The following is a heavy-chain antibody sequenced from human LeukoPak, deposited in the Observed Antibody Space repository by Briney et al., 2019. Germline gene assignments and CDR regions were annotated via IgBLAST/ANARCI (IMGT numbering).Heavy chain of an antibody. CDR3: ARDRRYGASGYYYMDV. V-gene: IGHV3-30*04. CDR2: ISYDGSNQ. J-gene: IGHJ6*03. CDR1: GFTFSSYA. Sequence: TGGSLRLSCAPSGFTFSSYAMHWVRQAPGKRLEWVTDISYDGSNQYYADSVKGRFTISRDNSKNTLHLQMNSLRLEDTAVYYCARDRRYGASGYYYMDVWGKGTTVTVSS. D-gene: IGHD4-17*01.